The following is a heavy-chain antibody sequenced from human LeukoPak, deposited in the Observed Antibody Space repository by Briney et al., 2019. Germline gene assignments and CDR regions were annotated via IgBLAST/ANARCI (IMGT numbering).Heavy chain of an antibody. Sequence: SSETLSLTCTVSGGSISSSSYYWGWIRQPPGKGLEWIGSIYYSGSTYYNPSLKSRVTISVDTSKNQFPLKLSSVTAADTAVYYCARQGLYYYGSGSYGGDWFDPWGQGTLVTVSS. J-gene: IGHJ5*02. CDR2: IYYSGST. V-gene: IGHV4-39*06. D-gene: IGHD3-10*01. CDR3: ARQGLYYYGSGSYGGDWFDP. CDR1: GGSISSSSYY.